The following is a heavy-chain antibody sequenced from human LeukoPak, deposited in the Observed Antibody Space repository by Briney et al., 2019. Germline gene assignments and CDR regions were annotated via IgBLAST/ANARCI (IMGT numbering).Heavy chain of an antibody. CDR2: ISSGSTYM. Sequence: GGSLRLSCAASGFTFSSYSMNWVRQAPGKGLEWVSSISSGSTYMYYADSVKGRFTISRDNAQNSMYLQMNSLRAEDTAVYYCARDRGLDYWGQGTLVTVSS. D-gene: IGHD5-24*01. CDR1: GFTFSSYS. CDR3: ARDRGLDY. V-gene: IGHV3-21*01. J-gene: IGHJ4*02.